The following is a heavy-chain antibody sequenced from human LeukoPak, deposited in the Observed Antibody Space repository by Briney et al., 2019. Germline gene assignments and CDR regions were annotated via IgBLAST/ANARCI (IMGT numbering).Heavy chain of an antibody. CDR3: ATLSGYPPRSYFDP. J-gene: IGHJ5*02. CDR2: FDPEDGET. Sequence: APVKVSCKVSGYTLTELSMHWVRQAPGKGLEWMGGFDPEDGETIYAQKFQGRVTMTEDTSTDTAYMELSSLRSEDTAVYYCATLSGYPPRSYFDPCGQGTLVTVSS. CDR1: GYTLTELS. V-gene: IGHV1-24*01. D-gene: IGHD5-18*01.